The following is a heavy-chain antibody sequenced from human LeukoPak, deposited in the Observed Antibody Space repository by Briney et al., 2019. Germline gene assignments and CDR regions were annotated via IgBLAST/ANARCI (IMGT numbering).Heavy chain of an antibody. CDR1: GYTFTSYG. D-gene: IGHD3-22*01. V-gene: IGHV1-18*01. CDR2: ISAYNGNT. CDR3: ARHEDSPGQWLHQYYFDY. Sequence: ASVKVSCKASGYTFTSYGISWVRQAPGQGLEWMGWISAYNGNTNYAQKLQGRVTMTTDTSTSTAYMELRSLRSDDTAVHYCARHEDSPGQWLHQYYFDYWGQGTLVTVSS. J-gene: IGHJ4*02.